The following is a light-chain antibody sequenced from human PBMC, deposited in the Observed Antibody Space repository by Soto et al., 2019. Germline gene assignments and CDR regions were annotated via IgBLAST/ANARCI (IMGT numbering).Light chain of an antibody. CDR3: TSYTSSSTYV. J-gene: IGLJ1*01. CDR1: SSDVGGYKY. Sequence: QSALTQPASVSGSPGQSIAISCTGTSSDVGGYKYVSWYQQHPGKAPKPMIYDVSNRPSGVSDRFSGSKSGNTASLTISGLQAEDEADYYCTSYTSSSTYVFGTGTKLTVL. CDR2: DVS. V-gene: IGLV2-14*01.